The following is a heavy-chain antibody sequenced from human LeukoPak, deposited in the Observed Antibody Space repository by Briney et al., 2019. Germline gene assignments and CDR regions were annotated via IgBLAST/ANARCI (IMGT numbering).Heavy chain of an antibody. CDR2: ISWNSGSI. J-gene: IGHJ3*02. Sequence: PGWSLRLSCAASGFTFDDYAMHWVRQAPGKGLEWVSGISWNSGSIGYADSVKGRFTISRDNAKNSLYLQMNSLRAEDTALYYCAKVHMIVVVNDAFDIWGQGTVVTVSS. CDR3: AKVHMIVVVNDAFDI. V-gene: IGHV3-9*01. D-gene: IGHD3-22*01. CDR1: GFTFDDYA.